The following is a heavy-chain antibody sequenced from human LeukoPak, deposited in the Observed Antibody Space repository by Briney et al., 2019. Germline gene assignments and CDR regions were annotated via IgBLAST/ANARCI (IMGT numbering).Heavy chain of an antibody. D-gene: IGHD3-10*01. CDR3: ARERGRGYGSVNWFDP. Sequence: GASVKVSCKASGGIFNSKALSWVRQAPGQGLEWMGWMNPNSGNTGYAQKFQGRVTMTRNTSISTAYMELSSLRSEDTAVYYCARERGRGYGSVNWFDPWGQGTLVTVSS. CDR1: GGIFNSKA. J-gene: IGHJ5*02. V-gene: IGHV1-8*02. CDR2: MNPNSGNT.